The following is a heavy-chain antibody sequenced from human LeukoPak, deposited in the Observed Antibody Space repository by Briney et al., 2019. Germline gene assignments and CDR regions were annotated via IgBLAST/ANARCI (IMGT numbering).Heavy chain of an antibody. Sequence: SETLSLTCAVYGGSFSGYYWSWIRQPPGKGLEWIGDINHSGSTNYNPSLKSRVTISVDTSKNQFSLKLSSVTAADTAVYYCARAPLEYSSSSSAFDIWGQGTMVTVSS. CDR3: ARAPLEYSSSSSAFDI. D-gene: IGHD6-6*01. V-gene: IGHV4-34*01. CDR2: INHSGST. CDR1: GGSFSGYY. J-gene: IGHJ3*02.